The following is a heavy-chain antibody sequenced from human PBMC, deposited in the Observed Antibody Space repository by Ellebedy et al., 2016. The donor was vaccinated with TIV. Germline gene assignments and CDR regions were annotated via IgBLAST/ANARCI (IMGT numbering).Heavy chain of an antibody. CDR3: AKEVRDFWSGYYSSPPTY. D-gene: IGHD3-3*01. Sequence: GESLKISCAASGFTFSSYAMSWVRQAPGKGLEWVSAISGSGGSTYYADSVKGRFTISRDNSKNTLYLQMNSLRAEDTAVYYCAKEVRDFWSGYYSSPPTYWGQGTLVTVSS. CDR2: ISGSGGST. J-gene: IGHJ4*02. CDR1: GFTFSSYA. V-gene: IGHV3-23*01.